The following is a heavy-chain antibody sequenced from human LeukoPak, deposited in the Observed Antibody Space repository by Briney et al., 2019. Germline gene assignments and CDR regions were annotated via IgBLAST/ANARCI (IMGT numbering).Heavy chain of an antibody. CDR1: GGSISSSSYY. CDR3: ARDTYYYDSSGSLKAGIDY. V-gene: IGHV4-61*02. CDR2: IYTSGST. Sequence: PSETLSLTCTVSGGSISSSSYYWGWIRQPPGKGLEWIGRIYTSGSTNYNPSLKSRVTISVDTSKNQFSLKLSSVTAADTAVYYCARDTYYYDSSGSLKAGIDYWGQGTLVTVSS. D-gene: IGHD3-22*01. J-gene: IGHJ4*02.